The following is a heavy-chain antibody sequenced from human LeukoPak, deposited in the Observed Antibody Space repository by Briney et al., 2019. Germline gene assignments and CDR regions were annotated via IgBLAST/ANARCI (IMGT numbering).Heavy chain of an antibody. CDR3: AKAGYDFWSGRNYYYYMDV. Sequence: GGSLRLSCAASGFTFDDYTMHWVRQAPGKGLEWVSLISWDGGSTYYADSVKGRFTISRDNSKNSLYLQMNSLRTEDTALYYCAKAGYDFWSGRNYYYYMDVWGKGTTVTVSS. V-gene: IGHV3-43*01. J-gene: IGHJ6*03. CDR1: GFTFDDYT. D-gene: IGHD3-3*01. CDR2: ISWDGGST.